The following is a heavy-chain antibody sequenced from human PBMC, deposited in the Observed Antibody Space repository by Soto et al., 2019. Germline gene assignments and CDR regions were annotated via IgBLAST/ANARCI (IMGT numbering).Heavy chain of an antibody. CDR2: INPNSGGT. Sequence: ASVKVSCTASGYTFTGYYMHWVRQAPGQGLEWMGWINPNSGGTNYAQKFQGWVTMTRDTSISTAYMGLSRLRSDDTAVYYCATDIASGAFDIWGQGTMVTVSS. CDR3: ATDIASGAFDI. V-gene: IGHV1-2*04. J-gene: IGHJ3*02. CDR1: GYTFTGYY. D-gene: IGHD6-13*01.